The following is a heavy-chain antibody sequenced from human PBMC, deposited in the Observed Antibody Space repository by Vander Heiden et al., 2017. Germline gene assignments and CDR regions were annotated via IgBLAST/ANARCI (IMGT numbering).Heavy chain of an antibody. J-gene: IGHJ3*02. CDR2: IKSKTDGGTT. CDR3: TTDWFGSYQENDAFDI. V-gene: IGHV3-15*01. D-gene: IGHD1-26*01. Sequence: EVQLVASGGGLIKPWGSLRLSCAASGFPFSNAWLSWVRQVPGKGLEWVGRIKSKTDGGTTDYAAPVKGRFTISRDDSKNTLYLQMNSLKTEDTAVYYCTTDWFGSYQENDAFDIWGQGTMVTVSS. CDR1: GFPFSNAW.